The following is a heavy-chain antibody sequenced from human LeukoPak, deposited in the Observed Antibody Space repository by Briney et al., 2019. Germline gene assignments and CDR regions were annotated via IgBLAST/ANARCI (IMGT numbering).Heavy chain of an antibody. D-gene: IGHD6-19*01. CDR1: GGSIFSYY. Sequence: NSSETLSLTCTVSGGSIFSYYWTWIRQSAGKGLEWIGRIHTSGSTYYNPSLRSRVTMSVDTSKNQFSLILSSVTAADTAVYYCAGISSGWYKVYWGQGTLVTVSS. CDR2: IHTSGST. CDR3: AGISSGWYKVY. V-gene: IGHV4-4*07. J-gene: IGHJ4*02.